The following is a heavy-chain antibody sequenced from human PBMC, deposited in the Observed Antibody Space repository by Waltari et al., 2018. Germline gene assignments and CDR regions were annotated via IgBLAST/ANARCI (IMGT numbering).Heavy chain of an antibody. V-gene: IGHV4-30-4*08. CDR1: GGSIPNDGFY. CDR3: ARGELMFDY. Sequence: QGQLQESGPGLVKPSQTLSLTCTVPGGSIPNDGFYWTWTRQPPGKGLEWIGCIDYRGNTFYNPSLKSRVSISLDTSKNQFSLKLSSVTAADTAVYYCARGELMFDYWGQGTLVTVSS. J-gene: IGHJ4*02. CDR2: IDYRGNT. D-gene: IGHD1-26*01.